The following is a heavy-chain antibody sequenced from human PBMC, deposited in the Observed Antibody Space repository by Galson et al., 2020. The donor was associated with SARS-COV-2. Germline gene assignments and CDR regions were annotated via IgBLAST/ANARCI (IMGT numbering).Heavy chain of an antibody. Sequence: SETLSLTCTVYGGSFSGYYWSWIRQPPGKGLEWIGEINHSGSTNYNPSLKSRVTISVDTSKNQFSLKLSSVTAADTAVYYCARNVRRGGGVAVAGPGPYYFDYWGQGTLVTVSS. CDR3: ARNVRRGGGVAVAGPGPYYFDY. J-gene: IGHJ4*02. CDR1: GGSFSGYY. CDR2: INHSGST. D-gene: IGHD6-19*01. V-gene: IGHV4-34*01.